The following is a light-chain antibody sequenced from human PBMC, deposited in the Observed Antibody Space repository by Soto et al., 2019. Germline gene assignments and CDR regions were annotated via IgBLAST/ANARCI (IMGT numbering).Light chain of an antibody. CDR3: MQALQSPRT. CDR1: QRLLNSNGNNY. V-gene: IGKV2-28*01. J-gene: IGKJ2*01. CDR2: LGS. Sequence: DVVMTQSPRSLAVTPGEPASISCKSSQRLLNSNGNNYLDWYLQRPGQSPQLLIYLGSNRASGVPDRFSGSGSGTDFTLKISRVEAEDVGVYYCMQALQSPRTFGQGTKLEIK.